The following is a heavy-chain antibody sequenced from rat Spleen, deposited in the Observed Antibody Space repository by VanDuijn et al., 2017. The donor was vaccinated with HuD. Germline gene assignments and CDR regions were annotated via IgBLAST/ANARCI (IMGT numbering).Heavy chain of an antibody. D-gene: IGHD1-7*01. V-gene: IGHV5-25*01. CDR1: GFTFSNYD. CDR3: ARHWATMGLY. Sequence: EVQLVESGGGLVQPGRSLKLSCAASGFTFSNYDMAWVRQAPTKGLEWVASISPSGGSTYYRDSVKGRFTVSRDNAKSTLYLQMDSLRSEDTASYYCARHWATMGLYWGQGFMVTVSS. J-gene: IGHJ2*01. CDR2: ISPSGGST.